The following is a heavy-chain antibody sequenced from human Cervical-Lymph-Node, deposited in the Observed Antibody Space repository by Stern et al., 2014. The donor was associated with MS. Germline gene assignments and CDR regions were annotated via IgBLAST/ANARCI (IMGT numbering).Heavy chain of an antibody. CDR2: LSHAGTSK. D-gene: IGHD6-19*01. Sequence: DQLVESGGGVVPPGRSLRLSCAASGFTFSNYPIHWVRQAPGKGLEWVAGLSHAGTSKRYADSVRGRFTISRDNSKRTMYLEMTSLRPEDTAVYYCATSYSSGWYFLFSYWGQGTLATVSS. CDR1: GFTFSNYP. CDR3: ATSYSSGWYFLFSY. V-gene: IGHV3-30*14. J-gene: IGHJ4*02.